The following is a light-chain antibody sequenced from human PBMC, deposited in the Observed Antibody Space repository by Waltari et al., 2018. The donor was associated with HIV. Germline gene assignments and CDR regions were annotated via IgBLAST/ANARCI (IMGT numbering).Light chain of an antibody. Sequence: DIQLTQSPSFLSASVGDRVTITCRASQGISSYLAWYQQKPGKAPKLLIYAASTLQSGVPSRFSGSGSGTEFTLTISSLQPEDFATYYCQQLNSYGTFGQGTKLEIK. CDR3: QQLNSYGT. J-gene: IGKJ2*01. CDR1: QGISSY. V-gene: IGKV1-9*01. CDR2: AAS.